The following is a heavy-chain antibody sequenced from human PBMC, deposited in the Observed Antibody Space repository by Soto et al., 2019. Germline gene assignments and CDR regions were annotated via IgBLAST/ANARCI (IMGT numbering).Heavy chain of an antibody. Sequence: GSLRLSCAASGFTFSSYAMHWVRQAPGKGLEWVAIISYDGSNKYYADSVKGRFTISRDNSKNTLYLQMNSLRAEDTAVYYCARDSDLTGYSQYFFDYWGQGTLVTVSS. D-gene: IGHD3-9*01. CDR1: GFTFSSYA. CDR3: ARDSDLTGYSQYFFDY. J-gene: IGHJ4*02. V-gene: IGHV3-30-3*01. CDR2: ISYDGSNK.